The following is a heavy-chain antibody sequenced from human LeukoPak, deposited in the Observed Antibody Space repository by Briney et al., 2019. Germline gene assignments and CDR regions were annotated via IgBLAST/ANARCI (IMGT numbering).Heavy chain of an antibody. CDR2: IWYDGSNK. CDR1: GFTSSSYG. CDR3: ARDLVDPNYYDSSGVDY. Sequence: PGGSLRLSCAASGFTSSSYGMHWVRQAPGKGLEWVAVIWYDGSNKYYADSVKGRFTISRDNSKNTLYLQMNSLRAEDTAVYYCARDLVDPNYYDSSGVDYWGQGTLVTVSS. V-gene: IGHV3-33*01. D-gene: IGHD3-22*01. J-gene: IGHJ4*02.